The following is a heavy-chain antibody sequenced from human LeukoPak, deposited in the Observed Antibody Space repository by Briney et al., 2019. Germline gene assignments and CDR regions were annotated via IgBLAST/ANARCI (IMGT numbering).Heavy chain of an antibody. CDR3: AKDGYSYGFLDY. D-gene: IGHD5-18*01. CDR1: GFTFDDYT. V-gene: IGHV3-43*01. J-gene: IGHJ4*02. Sequence: GGSLRLSCAASGFTFDDYTMHWVRHAPGKGLEWVSLISWDGGSTYYADSVKGRFTISRDNSKNSLYLQMNSLRTEDTALYYCAKDGYSYGFLDYWGQGTLVTVSS. CDR2: ISWDGGST.